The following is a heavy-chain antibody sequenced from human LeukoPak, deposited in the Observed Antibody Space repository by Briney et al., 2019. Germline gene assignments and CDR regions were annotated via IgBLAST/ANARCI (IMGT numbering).Heavy chain of an antibody. V-gene: IGHV4-34*01. J-gene: IGHJ4*02. CDR2: INHSGST. D-gene: IGHD2-21*01. Sequence: SETLSLTCAVYGGSFSGYFWSWIRQPPGKGLEWIGEINHSGSTNYNPSLKSRVTISVDMSKNQFSLNLSSVTAADTAVYYCARDSSAHFDYWGQGTLVTVSS. CDR3: ARDSSAHFDY. CDR1: GGSFSGYF.